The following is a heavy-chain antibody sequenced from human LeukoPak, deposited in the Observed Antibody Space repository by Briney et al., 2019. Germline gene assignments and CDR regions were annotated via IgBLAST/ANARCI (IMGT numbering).Heavy chain of an antibody. CDR3: AKPSTYYYDSSGSTGAFDI. J-gene: IGHJ3*02. CDR1: GFTFSSYG. Sequence: GGSLRLSCAASGFTFSSYGMQGVRQAPGKGLEWVAVISYDGSNKYYADSVKGRFTISRDNSKNTLYLQMNSLRAEDTAVYYCAKPSTYYYDSSGSTGAFDIWGQGTMVTVSS. V-gene: IGHV3-30*18. CDR2: ISYDGSNK. D-gene: IGHD3-22*01.